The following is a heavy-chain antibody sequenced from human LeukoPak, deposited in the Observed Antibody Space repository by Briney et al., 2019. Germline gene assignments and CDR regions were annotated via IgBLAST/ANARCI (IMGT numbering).Heavy chain of an antibody. Sequence: GASVKVSCKASGYTFTGYYMHWVRQAPGQGLEWMGWINPNSGGTNYAQKFQGRVTMTRDTSISTAYMELSRLRSDDTAVYYCARLAGIAAAGTGRGWFDPWGQGTLVTVSS. CDR1: GYTFTGYY. V-gene: IGHV1-2*02. D-gene: IGHD6-13*01. J-gene: IGHJ5*02. CDR3: ARLAGIAAAGTGRGWFDP. CDR2: INPNSGGT.